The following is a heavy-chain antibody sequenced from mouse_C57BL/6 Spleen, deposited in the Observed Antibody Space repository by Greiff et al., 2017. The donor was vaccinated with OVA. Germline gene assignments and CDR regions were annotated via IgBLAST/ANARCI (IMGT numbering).Heavy chain of an antibody. CDR2: ISSGGDYI. Sequence: EVKLLESGEGLVKPGGSLKLSCAASGFTFSSYAMSWVRQTPEKRLEWVAYISSGGDYIYYADTVKGRFTISRDNARNTLYLQMSSLKSEDTAMYYCTRGGSNGFDYWGQGTTLTVSS. J-gene: IGHJ2*01. CDR3: TRGGSNGFDY. D-gene: IGHD2-5*01. V-gene: IGHV5-9-1*02. CDR1: GFTFSSYA.